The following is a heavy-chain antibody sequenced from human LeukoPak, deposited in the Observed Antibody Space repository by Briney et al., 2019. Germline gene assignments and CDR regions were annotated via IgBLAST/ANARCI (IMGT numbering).Heavy chain of an antibody. V-gene: IGHV3-9*01. D-gene: IGHD5-18*01. CDR3: AKTPYPGYSYGPYYFDY. J-gene: IGHJ4*02. Sequence: GRSLRLSCAASGFTFDDYAMHWVRQAPGKGLEWVSGISWNSGSIGYADSMKGRFTISRDNAKNSLYLQMNSLRAEDTALYYCAKTPYPGYSYGPYYFDYWGQGTLVTVSS. CDR2: ISWNSGSI. CDR1: GFTFDDYA.